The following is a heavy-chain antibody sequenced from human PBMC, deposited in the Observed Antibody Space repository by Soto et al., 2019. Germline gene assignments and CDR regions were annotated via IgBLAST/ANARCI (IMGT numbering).Heavy chain of an antibody. CDR1: GYTFTRYS. J-gene: IGHJ3*02. D-gene: IGHD4-17*01. V-gene: IGHV1-3*01. CDR2: INAGNGDT. CDR3: ALCDYDGYSAFYT. Sequence: ASVKVSCKASGYTFTRYSIHWVRQAPGQRLEWMGWINAGNGDTEYSQRFQGRVSLTGDTSANTVYVEVSSLTSEDTAMFYCALCDYDGYSAFYTWGQGTMVTVSS.